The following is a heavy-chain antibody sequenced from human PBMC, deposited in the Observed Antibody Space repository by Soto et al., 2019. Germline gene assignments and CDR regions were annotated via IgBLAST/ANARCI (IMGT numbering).Heavy chain of an antibody. CDR2: IIPMSRTP. CDR3: AGDCGSTSCFDMDV. CDR1: GGTFSSYA. Sequence: QVRLVQSGAEVKKPGSSVKVSCEASGGTFSSYAFSWVQQAPGHGLEWMGGIIPMSRTPNYAPKFQGRVTLSPDESTNTVYMELSSLRSDDTAVYYCAGDCGSTSCFDMDVWGQGTTVTVSS. J-gene: IGHJ6*02. V-gene: IGHV1-69*01. D-gene: IGHD2-2*01.